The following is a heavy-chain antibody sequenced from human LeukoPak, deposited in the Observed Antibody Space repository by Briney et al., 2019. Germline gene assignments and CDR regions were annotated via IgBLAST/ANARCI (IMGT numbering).Heavy chain of an antibody. CDR1: GGSISSSSYY. V-gene: IGHV4-39*01. D-gene: IGHD2-2*01. CDR3: ARLLYCSSTSCLYYFDY. J-gene: IGHJ4*02. Sequence: PSETLSLTCTVSGGSISSSSYYWGWIRQPPGKGLEWIGSIYCSGSTYYNPSLKSRVTISVDTSKNQFSLKLSSVTAADTAVYYCARLLYCSSTSCLYYFDYWGQGTLVTVSS. CDR2: IYCSGST.